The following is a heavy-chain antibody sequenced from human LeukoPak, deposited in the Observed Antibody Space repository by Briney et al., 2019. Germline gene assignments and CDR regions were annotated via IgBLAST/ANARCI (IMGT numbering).Heavy chain of an antibody. J-gene: IGHJ4*02. CDR3: ARGLFGGFAAAPFDH. CDR1: GGTFDNYA. V-gene: IGHV1-69*04. CDR2: IIPMLGKT. Sequence: SVKVSCKASGGTFDNYAVSWVREAPGLGLEWMGRIIPMLGKTNSAQEFQDRVTITADTSTGTAYMELTNLRSDDTAVYFCARGLFGGFAAAPFDHWGQGTLVTVS. D-gene: IGHD2-2*01.